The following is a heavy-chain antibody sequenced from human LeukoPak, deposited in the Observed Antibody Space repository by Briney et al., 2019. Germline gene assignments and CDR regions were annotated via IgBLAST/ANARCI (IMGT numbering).Heavy chain of an antibody. V-gene: IGHV3-21*01. D-gene: IGHD1-7*01. J-gene: IGHJ6*03. Sequence: PGGSLRLSCAASGFTFSSYSMNWVRQAPGKGLEWVSSISSSSNYIYYADSVKGRFTISRDNAKNSLYLQMNSLRAEDTAVYYCAKCITGTPDYYYYYMDVWGKGTTVTVSS. CDR1: GFTFSSYS. CDR2: ISSSSNYI. CDR3: AKCITGTPDYYYYYMDV.